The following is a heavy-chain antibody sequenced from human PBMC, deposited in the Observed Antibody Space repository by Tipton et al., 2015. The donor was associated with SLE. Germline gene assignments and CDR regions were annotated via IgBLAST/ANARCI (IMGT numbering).Heavy chain of an antibody. J-gene: IGHJ4*02. CDR3: ARGPCSSGCYYNI. CDR1: GGSFSGYY. CDR2: INHSGST. D-gene: IGHD3-10*01. V-gene: IGHV4-34*01. Sequence: TLSFTCAVYGGSFSGYYWNWIRLPPGKGLEWIGEINHSGSTHYNSSLKSRVTILVDTSKNQLSLKLSSVTAADTAVYYCARGPCSSGCYYNIWRQATLDTVPP.